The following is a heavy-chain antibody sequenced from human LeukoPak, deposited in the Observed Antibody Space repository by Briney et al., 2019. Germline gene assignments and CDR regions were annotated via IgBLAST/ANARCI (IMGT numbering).Heavy chain of an antibody. J-gene: IGHJ4*02. CDR1: GGSISSYY. Sequence: SETLSLTCTVSGGSISSYYWSWIRQPPGKGLEWIGYIYYSGSTNYNPSLKSRVTISVDTSKNQFSLKLSSVTAADTAVYYCARGDGSGWPLDYWGQGTLVTVSS. CDR2: IYYSGST. D-gene: IGHD6-19*01. CDR3: ARGDGSGWPLDY. V-gene: IGHV4-59*01.